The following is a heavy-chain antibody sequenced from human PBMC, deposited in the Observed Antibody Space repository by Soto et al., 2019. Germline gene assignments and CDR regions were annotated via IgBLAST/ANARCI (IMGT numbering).Heavy chain of an antibody. CDR2: IYSGGST. J-gene: IGHJ6*02. Sequence: SLRLSCAASGFTVSSNYMSWVRQAPGKGLEWVSVIYSGGSTYYADSVKGRFTISRDNSKNTLYLQMNSLRAEDTAVYYCARDSPLLWFGELTYGMDVWGQGTTVTVSS. V-gene: IGHV3-53*01. CDR3: ARDSPLLWFGELTYGMDV. D-gene: IGHD3-10*01. CDR1: GFTVSSNY.